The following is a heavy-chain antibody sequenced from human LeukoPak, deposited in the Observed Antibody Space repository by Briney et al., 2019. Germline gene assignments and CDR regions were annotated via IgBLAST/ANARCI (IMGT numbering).Heavy chain of an antibody. D-gene: IGHD4-17*01. CDR3: AREKYNYGDNDAFDI. J-gene: IGHJ3*02. Sequence: SETLSLTCTVSGVAISSYYWSWIRQPPGKGLEWIGYIYYSGSTNYNPSLKRRVTISVDTSKNQFSLKLSSVTAADTAVYYCAREKYNYGDNDAFDIWGQGTMVTVSS. V-gene: IGHV4-59*01. CDR2: IYYSGST. CDR1: GVAISSYY.